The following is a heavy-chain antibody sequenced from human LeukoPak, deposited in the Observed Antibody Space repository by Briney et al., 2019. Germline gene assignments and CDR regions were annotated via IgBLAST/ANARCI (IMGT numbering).Heavy chain of an antibody. CDR3: ATYSTRNAREFQS. D-gene: IGHD4-11*01. CDR1: GITFSTYG. Sequence: GGSLRLSCAVSGITFSTYGMYWVRQAPGKGLEWVAVISNDGNNKYYTDSVKGRFTISRDNSKNTLYLQMNSLRAEDTAVYYCATYSTRNAREFQSWGQGTLVTVSS. J-gene: IGHJ1*01. CDR2: ISNDGNNK. V-gene: IGHV3-30*03.